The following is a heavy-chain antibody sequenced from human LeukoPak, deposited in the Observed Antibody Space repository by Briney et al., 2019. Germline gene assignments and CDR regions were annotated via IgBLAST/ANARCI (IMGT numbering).Heavy chain of an antibody. J-gene: IGHJ5*02. V-gene: IGHV1-2*02. CDR2: INPNSGGT. CDR1: GYTFTGYY. Sequence: ASVKVSCKASGYTFTGYYMHWVRQAPGQGLEWMGWINPNSGGTNYAQKFQGRVTMTRDTSISTAYMELSRLRSDDTAVYYCARVGQLERLYNWFDPWGQGTLVTVSS. D-gene: IGHD1-1*01. CDR3: ARVGQLERLYNWFDP.